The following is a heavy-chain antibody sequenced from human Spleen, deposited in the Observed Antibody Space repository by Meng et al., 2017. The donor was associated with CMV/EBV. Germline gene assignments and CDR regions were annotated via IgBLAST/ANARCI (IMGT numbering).Heavy chain of an antibody. CDR3: ARGGANWADYYYYYGMDV. Sequence: ASVKVSCKASGGTFSSYLITWVRQATGQGLEWMGWMNPKSGNTGYAQNFQGRVTMTWNTSIGTAYMELSSLRPEDTAVYYCARGGANWADYYYYYGMDVWGQGTTVTVSS. D-gene: IGHD7-27*01. J-gene: IGHJ6*02. CDR1: GGTFSSYL. V-gene: IGHV1-8*02. CDR2: MNPKSGNT.